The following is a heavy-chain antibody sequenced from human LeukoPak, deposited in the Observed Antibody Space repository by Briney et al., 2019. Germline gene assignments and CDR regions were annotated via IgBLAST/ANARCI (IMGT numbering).Heavy chain of an antibody. CDR1: GGSTSSYC. V-gene: IGHV4-59*08. CDR2: IYDSGST. CDR3: ARQYSSGYWFDP. D-gene: IGHD6-19*01. J-gene: IGHJ5*02. Sequence: SESMSLTCTVSGGSTSSYCWSWIRHPPGEGLGWIGYIYDSGSTNYNPSLKSRVTISVDTPKNQFSRKLRSVTAADTAVYYCARQYSSGYWFDPWGQGTLVTVSS.